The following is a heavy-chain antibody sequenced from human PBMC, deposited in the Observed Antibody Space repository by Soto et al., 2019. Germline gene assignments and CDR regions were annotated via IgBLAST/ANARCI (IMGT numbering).Heavy chain of an antibody. CDR2: ISSSSSYT. D-gene: IGHD3-9*01. Sequence: PGGSLRLSCAASGFTFSDYYMSWIRQAPGKGLEWVSYISSSSSYTNYADSVKGRFTISRDNAKNSLYLQMNSLRAEDTAVYYCARDNDILTAFDYWGQGTLVTVSS. CDR3: ARDNDILTAFDY. J-gene: IGHJ4*02. V-gene: IGHV3-11*06. CDR1: GFTFSDYY.